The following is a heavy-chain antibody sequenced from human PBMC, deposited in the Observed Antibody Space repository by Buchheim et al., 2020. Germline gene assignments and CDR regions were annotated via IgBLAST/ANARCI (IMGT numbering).Heavy chain of an antibody. CDR1: GFTFTTFW. D-gene: IGHD5-12*01. CDR2: ILSKSDGGTA. Sequence: EVQVVESGGGLVKPGGSLTLSCAASGFTFTTFWMSWVRQAPGRGLEWVGRILSKSDGGTADYAAPVKGRFTISRDDSKNTVILQMNSLKSEDTGVYYWLTDSVVATPNYWGQGTL. J-gene: IGHJ4*02. V-gene: IGHV3-15*01. CDR3: LTDSVVATPNY.